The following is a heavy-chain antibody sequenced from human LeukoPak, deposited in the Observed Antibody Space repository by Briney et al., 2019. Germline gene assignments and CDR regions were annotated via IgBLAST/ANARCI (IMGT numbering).Heavy chain of an antibody. Sequence: GRSLRLSCAASGLSFSSHGMHWARQAPGKGLEWVAVIWDDESIQYYADSVMGRFTISRDNSKNTLYLQMNSLRAEDTAVYYCARAGPWALDIWGQGTMVTVSS. V-gene: IGHV3-33*01. CDR2: IWDDESIQ. J-gene: IGHJ3*02. CDR3: ARAGPWALDI. CDR1: GLSFSSHG.